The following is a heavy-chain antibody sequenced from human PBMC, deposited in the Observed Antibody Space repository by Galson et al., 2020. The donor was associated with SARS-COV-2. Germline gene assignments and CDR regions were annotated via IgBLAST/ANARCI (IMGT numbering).Heavy chain of an antibody. CDR2: IYHNGST. CDR3: ARTSGDNWFDP. Sequence: SETLSLTCTVSGYSISSGYYWDWIPQTQGKGLEWIGNIYHNGSTHYNPSLKSRVTISVDTSKNQFSLKLSSVTAADTAVFYCARTSGDNWFDPWGQGTLVTVSS. V-gene: IGHV4-38-2*02. J-gene: IGHJ5*02. CDR1: GYSISSGYY.